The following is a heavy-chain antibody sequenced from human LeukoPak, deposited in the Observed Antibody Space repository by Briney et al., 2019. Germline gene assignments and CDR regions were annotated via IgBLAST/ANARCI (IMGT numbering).Heavy chain of an antibody. CDR3: AKGEFDSSGHASYFDY. V-gene: IGHV3-23*01. Sequence: GGSLRLSCAASGFTFSSYAMSWVRQAPGKGLEWVSAISGSGGSTYYADSVKGRFTISRDNSKNTLYLQMKSLRAEDTAVYYCAKGEFDSSGHASYFDYWGQGTLVTVSS. CDR2: ISGSGGST. CDR1: GFTFSSYA. J-gene: IGHJ4*02. D-gene: IGHD3-22*01.